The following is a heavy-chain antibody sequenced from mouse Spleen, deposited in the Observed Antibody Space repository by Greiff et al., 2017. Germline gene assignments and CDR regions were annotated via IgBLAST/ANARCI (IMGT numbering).Heavy chain of an antibody. CDR2: IHPNSGST. CDR1: GYTFTSYW. Sequence: QVQLQQSGAELVKPGASVKLSCKASGYTFTSYWMHWVKQRPGQGLEWIGMIHPNSGSTNYNEKFKSKATLTVDKSSSTAYMQLSSLTSEDSAVYYCAKDDGPGYYAMDYWGQGTSVTVSS. V-gene: IGHV1-64*01. J-gene: IGHJ4*01. D-gene: IGHD2-3*01. CDR3: AKDDGPGYYAMDY.